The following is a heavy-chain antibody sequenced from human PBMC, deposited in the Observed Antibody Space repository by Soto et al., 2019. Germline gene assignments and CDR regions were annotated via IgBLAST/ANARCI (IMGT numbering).Heavy chain of an antibody. CDR1: GGSISSYY. D-gene: IGHD7-27*01. J-gene: IGHJ6*02. V-gene: IGHV4-59*01. CDR3: ARVIRVSGDYYGMDV. Sequence: ASETLSLTCTVSGGSISSYYWSWIRQPPGKGLEWIGYIYYSGSTNYNPSLKSRVTISVDTSKNQFSLKLSSVTAADTAVYYCARVIRVSGDYYGMDVWGQGTTVTVSS. CDR2: IYYSGST.